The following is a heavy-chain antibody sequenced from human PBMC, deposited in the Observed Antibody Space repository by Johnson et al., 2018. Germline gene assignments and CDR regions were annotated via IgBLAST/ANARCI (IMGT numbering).Heavy chain of an antibody. CDR3: ATGAISGVIYREFFQH. CDR2: TSNDEGIK. J-gene: IGHJ1*01. D-gene: IGHD3-10*01. Sequence: VQLVESGGGVVQPGGSLRLSCSASGFSFSNHVMHWVRQAPGKGLEWVAVTSNDEGIKYYVDSVKGRFTISRDNSKGTLYLQMNSRIAGDTAVYYCATGAISGVIYREFFQHWGQGTLVTVSS. CDR1: GFSFSNHV. V-gene: IGHV3-30*03.